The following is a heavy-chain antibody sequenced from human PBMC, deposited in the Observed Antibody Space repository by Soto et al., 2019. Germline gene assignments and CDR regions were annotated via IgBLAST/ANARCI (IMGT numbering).Heavy chain of an antibody. CDR3: AREDESSGYAGTFHR. D-gene: IGHD3-22*01. V-gene: IGHV3-30-3*01. Sequence: QVQLVESGGGVVQPGRSLRLSCAASGFTFSTYVMHWVRKVPGKGLEWVALISHDESNKQYADSVKGRFTISRDNSKNTLSLQMDSLRAEDTAVYYCAREDESSGYAGTFHRWGQGTLVTVSS. J-gene: IGHJ1*01. CDR1: GFTFSTYV. CDR2: ISHDESNK.